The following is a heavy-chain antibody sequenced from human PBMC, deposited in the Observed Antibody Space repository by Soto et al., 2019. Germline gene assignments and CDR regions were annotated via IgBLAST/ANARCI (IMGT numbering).Heavy chain of an antibody. V-gene: IGHV1-18*01. CDR2: ISAYNGNT. J-gene: IGHJ2*01. CDR3: ARCYCSVGSCYSCWHFDL. CDR1: GYTFTNYG. Sequence: ASVKVSCKASGYTFTNYGMSWVRQAPGQGLEWMGWISAYNGNTNHAQNFQGRVTMTTDTSTNTAYMELRSLRSDDTAVYYCARCYCSVGSCYSCWHFDLWGRGALVTVSS. D-gene: IGHD2-15*01.